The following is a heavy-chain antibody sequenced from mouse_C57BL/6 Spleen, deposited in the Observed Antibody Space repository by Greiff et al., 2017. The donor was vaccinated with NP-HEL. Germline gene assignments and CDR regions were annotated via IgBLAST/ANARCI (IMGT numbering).Heavy chain of an antibody. CDR3: ARWSDGNPYYFDY. Sequence: EVQLQQSGPELVKPGASVKISCKASGYTFTDYYMNWVKQSHGKSLEWIGDINPNNGGTSYNQKFKGKATLTVDKSSSTAYMELRSLTSEDSAVYYCARWSDGNPYYFDYWGQGTTLTVSS. J-gene: IGHJ2*01. V-gene: IGHV1-26*01. D-gene: IGHD2-1*01. CDR1: GYTFTDYY. CDR2: INPNNGGT.